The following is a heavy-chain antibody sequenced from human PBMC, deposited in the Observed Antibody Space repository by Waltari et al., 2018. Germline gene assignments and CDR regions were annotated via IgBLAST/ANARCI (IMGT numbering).Heavy chain of an antibody. D-gene: IGHD2-15*01. Sequence: EVQLVESGGGLVKPGGSLRLSCAASGFTFSSYSMNWVRQAPGKGLEWVSSISSSSSYIYYADSVKGRVTISRDNAKNSLYLQMNSLRAEDTAVYYFARDGRSGGRFDYWGQGTLVTVSS. J-gene: IGHJ4*02. CDR2: ISSSSSYI. CDR1: GFTFSSYS. V-gene: IGHV3-21*01. CDR3: ARDGRSGGRFDY.